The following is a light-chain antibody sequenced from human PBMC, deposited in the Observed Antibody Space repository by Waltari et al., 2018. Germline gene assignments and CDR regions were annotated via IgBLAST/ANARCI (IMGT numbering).Light chain of an antibody. CDR3: QNHERLPAT. CDR2: AAS. CDR1: QSVSKY. Sequence: EVVLTQSPGPLSLSPGERATLSCRASQSVSKYLAWYQQRPGQAPRLLIYAASPRATGIPDRFSGSGSGTDLSLTISRLEPEDFAVYYCQNHERLPATFGQGTKVEIK. V-gene: IGKV3-20*01. J-gene: IGKJ1*01.